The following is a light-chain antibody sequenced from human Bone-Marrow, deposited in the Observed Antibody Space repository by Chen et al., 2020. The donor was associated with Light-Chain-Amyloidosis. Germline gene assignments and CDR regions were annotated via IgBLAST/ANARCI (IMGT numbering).Light chain of an antibody. J-gene: IGLJ1*01. Sequence: QSVLPQPASVSGSPGQSITISCTGTSSDVGGDNHVSWYQQHPDKAPKLMIYEVTTRPSWVPDRFSGSKSDNTASLTISGLQTEDEADYFCSSYTITNTLVFGSGTRVTVL. V-gene: IGLV2-14*01. CDR3: SSYTITNTLV. CDR1: SSDVGGDNH. CDR2: EVT.